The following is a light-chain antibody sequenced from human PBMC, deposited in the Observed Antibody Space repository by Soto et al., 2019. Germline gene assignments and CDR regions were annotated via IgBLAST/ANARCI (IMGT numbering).Light chain of an antibody. CDR1: TSNIGSNY. CDR2: RNN. J-gene: IGLJ1*01. CDR3: ETWDESLNGFYV. V-gene: IGLV1-47*01. Sequence: QSVLTQPPSASGTPGQGVTISCSGSTSNIGSNYVYWYQQLPGTAPKLLIYRNNQRPSGVPDRFSGSKSGTSASLAISGLRSDDEADYLCETWDESLNGFYVFGTGTKVTVL.